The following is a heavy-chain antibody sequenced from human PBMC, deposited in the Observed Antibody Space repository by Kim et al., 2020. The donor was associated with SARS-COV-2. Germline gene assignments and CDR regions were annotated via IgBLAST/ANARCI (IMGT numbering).Heavy chain of an antibody. Sequence: PGGSLRLSCAASGFTVTNYWMHWVRQAPGKGLVWVSRIKSEGTGISYADSVKGRFTISRDNVNNTLYLQMNNLRAEDTAVYYCASDTVLYGLDVWGQGTTVTVSS. J-gene: IGHJ6*02. V-gene: IGHV3-74*01. CDR1: GFTVTNYW. CDR2: IKSEGTGI. CDR3: ASDTVLYGLDV. D-gene: IGHD4-4*01.